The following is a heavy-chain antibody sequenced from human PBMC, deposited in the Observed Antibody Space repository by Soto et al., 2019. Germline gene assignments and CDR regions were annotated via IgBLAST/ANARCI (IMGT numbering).Heavy chain of an antibody. J-gene: IGHJ4*02. CDR2: IYHSGST. CDR3: ARRRSGPTFFDY. Sequence: QVQLQESGPGLVKPSETLSLTCTVSGGSISSYYWSWIRQPPGKGLEWIGFIYHSGSTNYSPSLKSRVTISVDTSKTQFSLKLSSVTAADTAVYYCARRRSGPTFFDYWGQGNLVTVSS. V-gene: IGHV4-59*08. D-gene: IGHD3-10*01. CDR1: GGSISSYY.